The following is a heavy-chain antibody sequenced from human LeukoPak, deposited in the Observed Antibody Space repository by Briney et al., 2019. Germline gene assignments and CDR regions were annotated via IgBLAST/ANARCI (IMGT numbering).Heavy chain of an antibody. Sequence: GGSLPLFCAASGFTLSKYFLTWVRQAPGEGLGLEANIRLDGSGQLYVDSVKARFTISRDNAKNSLYLQMNSLRAEDTAVYYCARDRYASYWGQGTLVTVSS. V-gene: IGHV3-7*01. CDR1: GFTLSKYF. D-gene: IGHD2-2*01. CDR3: ARDRYASY. CDR2: IRLDGSGQ. J-gene: IGHJ4*02.